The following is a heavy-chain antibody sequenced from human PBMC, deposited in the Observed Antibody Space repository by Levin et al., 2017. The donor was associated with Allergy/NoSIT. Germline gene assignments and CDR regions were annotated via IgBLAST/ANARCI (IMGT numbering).Heavy chain of an antibody. Sequence: SETLSLTCTVSGSGSISTSSYFWGWIRQPPGKGLEYIGNVYYSGSTYYNPSFKGRVTISVDTAKNQFSLELRSLTAADTAVYYCARLYCNDPNAYSSWQSRVQHYFDHWGQGTPVTVSS. CDR1: GSGSISTSSYF. J-gene: IGHJ4*02. CDR2: VYYSGST. V-gene: IGHV4-39*07. D-gene: IGHD2/OR15-2a*01. CDR3: ARLYCNDPNAYSSWQSRVQHYFDH.